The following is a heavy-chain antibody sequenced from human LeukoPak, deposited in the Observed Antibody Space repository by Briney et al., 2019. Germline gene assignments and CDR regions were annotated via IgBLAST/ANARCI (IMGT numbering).Heavy chain of an antibody. CDR1: RGSISSGGHY. CDR2: TYFTGST. CDR3: ARVSFTYGPLDS. J-gene: IGHJ4*02. D-gene: IGHD4-17*01. V-gene: IGHV4-31*03. Sequence: SETLSLTCNVSRGSISSGGHYWSWIRQRPGKGLEWMGYTYFTGSTYYDPSLQSRLSISADTSMTQFSLRLRSVTAADTAVYYCARVSFTYGPLDSWGPGILVTVSS.